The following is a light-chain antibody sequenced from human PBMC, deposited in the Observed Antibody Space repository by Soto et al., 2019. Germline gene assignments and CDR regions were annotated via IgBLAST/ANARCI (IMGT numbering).Light chain of an antibody. CDR1: SSDVGGYNY. CDR3: SSYEGSNNVV. CDR2: EVS. V-gene: IGLV2-8*01. J-gene: IGLJ2*01. Sequence: QSALTQPPSASGSPGQSVTISCTGTSSDVGGYNYVSWYQQHPGKAPKLMIYEVSKRPSGVPDRFSGSKSGNTASLTVSGLRAEDGADYYWSSYEGSNNVVFGGGTQLTVL.